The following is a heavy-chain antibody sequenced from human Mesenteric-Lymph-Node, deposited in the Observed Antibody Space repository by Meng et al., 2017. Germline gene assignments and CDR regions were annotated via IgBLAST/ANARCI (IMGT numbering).Heavy chain of an antibody. CDR2: ISAYNGNT. J-gene: IGHJ4*02. CDR3: ARAPYYYDILTGYHDY. CDR1: GYTFTGYY. D-gene: IGHD3-9*01. V-gene: IGHV1-18*04. Sequence: ASVKVSCKASGYTFTGYYMHWVRQAPGQGLEWMGWISAYNGNTNYAQKLQGRVTMTTDTSTSTAYMELRSLRSDDTAVYYCARAPYYYDILTGYHDYWGQGTLVTVSS.